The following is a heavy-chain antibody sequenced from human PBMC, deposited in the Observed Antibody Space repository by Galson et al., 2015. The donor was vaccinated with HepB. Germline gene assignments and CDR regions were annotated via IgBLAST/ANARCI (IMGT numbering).Heavy chain of an antibody. J-gene: IGHJ3*02. CDR3: MVEAYDI. Sequence: SLRLSCAGSGVTFSDGWMSWVRQAPGKGLEWIGRIRSKKDGGTTDYAAPVKGRFNISRDESKKKFYVEMNTLKIEDTGVYYFMVEAYDIWGQGTSVTVSS. CDR1: GVTFSDGW. V-gene: IGHV3-15*01. CDR2: IRSKKDGGTT. D-gene: IGHD2-8*01.